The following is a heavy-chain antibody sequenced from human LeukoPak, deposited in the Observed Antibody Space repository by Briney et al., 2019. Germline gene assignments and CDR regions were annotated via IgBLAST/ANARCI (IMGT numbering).Heavy chain of an antibody. J-gene: IGHJ6*02. CDR1: GFTFSSYA. V-gene: IGHV3-23*01. CDR3: ARDQGSRGDYYYYGMDV. Sequence: GGSLRLSCAASGFTFSSYAMSWVRQAPGKGLEWVSAISGSGGSTYYADSVKGRFTISRDNSKNTLYLQMNSLRAEDTAVYYCARDQGSRGDYYYYGMDVWGQGTTVTVSS. CDR2: ISGSGGST.